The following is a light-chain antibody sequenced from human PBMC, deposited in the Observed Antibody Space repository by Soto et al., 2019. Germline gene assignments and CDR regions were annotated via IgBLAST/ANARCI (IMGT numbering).Light chain of an antibody. J-gene: IGLJ1*01. V-gene: IGLV1-40*01. Sequence: QSVLRQPPSWSEAPGQRLTLSCTGSSSNIGAGYDVHWYQQLPGAAPKVVIYGNTNRPSGVPDRFSGSKSGPSASLVITGLQAEDEADYYCLSYDKSLSGYAYGAGTKVTVL. CDR3: LSYDKSLSGYA. CDR2: GNT. CDR1: SSNIGAGYD.